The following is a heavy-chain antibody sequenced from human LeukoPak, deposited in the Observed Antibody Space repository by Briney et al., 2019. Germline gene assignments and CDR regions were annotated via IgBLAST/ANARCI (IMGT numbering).Heavy chain of an antibody. CDR2: ISRNSGSI. D-gene: IGHD1-26*01. J-gene: IGHJ4*02. CDR3: AKDGIGGSYWLDY. V-gene: IGHV3-9*01. CDR1: GFTFDDYA. Sequence: TGGSLRLSCAASGFTFDDYAMHWVRQAPGKGLEWVSGISRNSGSIGYADSVKGRFTISRDNAKNSLYLQMNSLRAEDTALYYCAKDGIGGSYWLDYWGQGTLVTVSS.